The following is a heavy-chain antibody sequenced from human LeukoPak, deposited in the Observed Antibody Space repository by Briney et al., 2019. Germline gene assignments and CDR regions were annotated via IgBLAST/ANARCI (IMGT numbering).Heavy chain of an antibody. D-gene: IGHD5-24*01. Sequence: GGSLRLSCAASGFTFSSYWMSWVRQAPGKGLEWVANIKQDGSEKYYVDSVKGRFTISRDNAKNSLYLQMNSLRAEDTAVYYCARDPGGISGDGYNFDYFDYWGQGTLVTVCS. V-gene: IGHV3-7*01. J-gene: IGHJ4*02. CDR3: ARDPGGISGDGYNFDYFDY. CDR1: GFTFSSYW. CDR2: IKQDGSEK.